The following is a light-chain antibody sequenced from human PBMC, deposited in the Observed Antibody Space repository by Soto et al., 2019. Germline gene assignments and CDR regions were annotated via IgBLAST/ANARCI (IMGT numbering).Light chain of an antibody. CDR3: QHYGGSPLYT. CDR2: AAS. V-gene: IGKV3-20*01. Sequence: EMVLTQSPGTLSLSPGERATLSCRASQSVSSSYLAWYQQKPGQAPRLLIYAASSRATGVPDRFSGRESGTEFTLTISRLEPEDFAVYYCQHYGGSPLYTFGQGTQLEIK. CDR1: QSVSSSY. J-gene: IGKJ2*01.